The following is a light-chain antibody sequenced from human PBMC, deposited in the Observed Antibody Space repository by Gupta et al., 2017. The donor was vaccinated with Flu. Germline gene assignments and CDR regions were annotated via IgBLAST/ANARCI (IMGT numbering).Light chain of an antibody. CDR2: GAY. CDR3: QQYDRNPS. J-gene: IGKJ2*01. V-gene: IGKV4-1*01. Sequence: DALTGARGERVTINCKSSQNVLSYLAWYQRKPGQPPRLLIYGAYTLEAGVPDRFSGSGSGTDFTLTINNLQAEDAAVYDCQQYDRNPSFGPGTKLEVK. CDR1: QNVLSY.